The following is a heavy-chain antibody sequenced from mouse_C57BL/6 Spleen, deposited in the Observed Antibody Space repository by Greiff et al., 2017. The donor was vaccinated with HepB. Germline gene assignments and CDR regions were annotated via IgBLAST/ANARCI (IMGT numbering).Heavy chain of an antibody. D-gene: IGHD2-4*01. V-gene: IGHV1-82*01. Sequence: QVQLQQSGPELVKPGASVKISCKASGYAFSSSWMNWVKQRPGKGLEWIGRIYPGDGDTNYNGKFKGKATLTADKSSSTAYMQLSSLTAEDSAVYFCARHDYDDYYAMDCGGQGTSVTVSS. CDR3: ARHDYDDYYAMDC. CDR2: IYPGDGDT. J-gene: IGHJ4*01. CDR1: GYAFSSSW.